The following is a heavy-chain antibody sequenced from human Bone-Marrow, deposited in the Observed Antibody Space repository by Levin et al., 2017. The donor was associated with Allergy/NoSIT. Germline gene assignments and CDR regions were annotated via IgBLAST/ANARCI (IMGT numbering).Heavy chain of an antibody. CDR2: IFRSGST. CDR1: GASISSGNYC. D-gene: IGHD3-10*01. Sequence: SETLSLTCAVSGASISSGNYCWSWIRQPPGKALEWIGYIFRSGSTYYNPSLKSRVTILIDKSKNQFYLNLNSVTTADTAVYYCANSGGSDAFDIWGHGTMVTVSS. V-gene: IGHV4-30-2*01. CDR3: ANSGGSDAFDI. J-gene: IGHJ3*02.